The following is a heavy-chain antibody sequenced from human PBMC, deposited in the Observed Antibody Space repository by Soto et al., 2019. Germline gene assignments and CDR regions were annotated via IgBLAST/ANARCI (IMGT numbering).Heavy chain of an antibody. V-gene: IGHV3-30*18. CDR3: AKNRGLQYYFDY. CDR1: GFTFSAYG. J-gene: IGHJ4*02. CDR2: ISHDGSNT. Sequence: GGSLRLSCAASGFTFSAYGIHWVRQAPGKGLEWVAVISHDGSNTNYADSVKGRFTISRDNSKNMMYLQMNSLRADDTAVYYCAKNRGLQYYFDYWGQGTLVTVSS.